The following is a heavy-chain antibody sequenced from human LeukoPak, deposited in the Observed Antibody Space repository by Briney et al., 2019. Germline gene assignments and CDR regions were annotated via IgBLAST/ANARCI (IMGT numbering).Heavy chain of an antibody. V-gene: IGHV1-2*02. J-gene: IGHJ5*02. Sequence: GASVKVSCKASGYTFTSYDINWVRQATGQGLEWMGWINPNSGGTNYAQKFQGRVTMTRDTSISTAYMELSRLRSDDTAVYYCARARPYCSSTSCKRSWFDPWGQGTLVTVSS. CDR1: GYTFTSYD. D-gene: IGHD2-2*01. CDR3: ARARPYCSSTSCKRSWFDP. CDR2: INPNSGGT.